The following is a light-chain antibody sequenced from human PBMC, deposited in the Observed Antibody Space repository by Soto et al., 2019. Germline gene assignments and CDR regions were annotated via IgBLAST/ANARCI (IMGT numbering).Light chain of an antibody. CDR2: DAS. Sequence: EIVLTQSPATLSLSPGERATLSCRASQSIGNYLGWYQQKPGQAPRLLIYDASSRATVIPARFSGSGSGTDFTLTISSLEPEDFAIYYCQQRSNWPVTFGLGTRLEIK. CDR3: QQRSNWPVT. J-gene: IGKJ5*01. CDR1: QSIGNY. V-gene: IGKV3-11*01.